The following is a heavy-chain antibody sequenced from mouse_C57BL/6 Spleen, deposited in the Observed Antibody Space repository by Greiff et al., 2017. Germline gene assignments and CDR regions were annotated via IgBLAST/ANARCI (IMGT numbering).Heavy chain of an antibody. CDR1: GYTFTSSG. CDR3: ARETAQDYFDY. V-gene: IGHV1-81*01. CDR2: IYPRSGNT. J-gene: IGHJ2*01. Sequence: VQLQESGAEPARPGASVKLSCKASGYTFTSSGISWVKQRTGQGLEWIGEIYPRSGNTYYNEKFKGKATLPADKSSSTAYMELRSLTSEDSAVYYCARETAQDYFDYWGQGTTLTVSS. D-gene: IGHD3-2*02.